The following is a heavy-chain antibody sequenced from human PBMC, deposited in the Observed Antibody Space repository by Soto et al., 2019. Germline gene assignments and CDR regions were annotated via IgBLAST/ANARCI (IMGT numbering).Heavy chain of an antibody. CDR3: ARGDCSSTSCYSAFDI. CDR2: IIPIFGTA. D-gene: IGHD2-2*02. V-gene: IGHV1-69*13. J-gene: IGHJ3*02. Sequence: GASVKVSCKASGGTFSSYAISWVRQAPGQGLEWMGGIIPIFGTANYAQKFQGRVTITADESTSTAYMELSSLRSEDTAVYYCARGDCSSTSCYSAFDIWGQGTMVTVSS. CDR1: GGTFSSYA.